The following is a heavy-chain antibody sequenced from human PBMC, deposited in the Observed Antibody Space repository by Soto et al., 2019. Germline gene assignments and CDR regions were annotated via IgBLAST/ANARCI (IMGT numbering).Heavy chain of an antibody. J-gene: IGHJ6*02. D-gene: IGHD4-17*01. CDR1: GYSFTSYW. V-gene: IGHV5-10-1*01. CDR3: ARDTQPTDDYYYGMDV. CDR2: IDPSDSYT. Sequence: PGESLKISCKGSGYSFTSYWISWVRQMPGKGLEWMGRIDPSDSYTNYSPSFQGHVTISADKSISTAYLQWSSLKASDTAMYYCARDTQPTDDYYYGMDVWGQGTTVTVSS.